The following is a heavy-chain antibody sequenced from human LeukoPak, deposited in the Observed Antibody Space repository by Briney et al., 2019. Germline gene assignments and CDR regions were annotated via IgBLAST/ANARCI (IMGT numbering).Heavy chain of an antibody. J-gene: IGHJ4*02. CDR2: ISAYNGHT. Sequence: ASVKVSCKASGYTFTSYGISWVRQAPGQGLEWVGWISAYNGHTHYPQRLQGRVTITTDTSASTAYMELSRLRSDDTAVYYCARAQEGSYYDFWSGYYTFDYWGQGTLVTVSS. V-gene: IGHV1-18*01. CDR3: ARAQEGSYYDFWSGYYTFDY. D-gene: IGHD3-3*01. CDR1: GYTFTSYG.